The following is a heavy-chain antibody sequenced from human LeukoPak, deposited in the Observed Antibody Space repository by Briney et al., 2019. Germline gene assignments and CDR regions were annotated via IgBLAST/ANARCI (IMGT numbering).Heavy chain of an antibody. J-gene: IGHJ4*02. CDR1: GFTFSSYA. V-gene: IGHV3-7*03. D-gene: IGHD5-24*01. Sequence: PGGSLRLSCAASGFTFSSYAMHWVRQAPGKGLEWVANIKQDGSEEYYMSSVRGRFTISRDNAKNSLYLQMNNVRAEDTAVYYCAREEVRSFDNWGQGTLVTVSS. CDR3: AREEVRSFDN. CDR2: IKQDGSEE.